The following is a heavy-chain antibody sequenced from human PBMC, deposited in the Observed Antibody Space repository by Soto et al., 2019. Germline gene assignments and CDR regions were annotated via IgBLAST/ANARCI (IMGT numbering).Heavy chain of an antibody. V-gene: IGHV1-2*04. D-gene: IGHD3-10*01. Sequence: QVQLVQSGAEVKKTGASVKVSCKASGYTFIGYYIHWVRQAPGQGLEWMGWINPNSGGTNYAQRFQGWVTMTRDRSISTAYMGLSRLKSDVSAVYYCARVGGGLASLGYYGMDVWGQGTTVTVSS. CDR2: INPNSGGT. CDR1: GYTFIGYY. J-gene: IGHJ6*02. CDR3: ARVGGGLASLGYYGMDV.